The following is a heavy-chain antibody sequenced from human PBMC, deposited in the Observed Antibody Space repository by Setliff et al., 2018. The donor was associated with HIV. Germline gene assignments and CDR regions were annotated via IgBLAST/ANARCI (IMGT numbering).Heavy chain of an antibody. CDR2: ISYNGDNK. D-gene: IGHD2-2*01. CDR3: ARDKNALGNFDY. V-gene: IGHV3-30-3*01. Sequence: GGSLRLSCAGFGFTLTDYAIHWVRQAPGKGLEWVAVISYNGDNKEYADSVKGRFTISRDTSKNTVFLRMNSLRAGDTAIYYCARDKNALGNFDYWGQGTLVTVSS. CDR1: GFTLTDYA. J-gene: IGHJ4*02.